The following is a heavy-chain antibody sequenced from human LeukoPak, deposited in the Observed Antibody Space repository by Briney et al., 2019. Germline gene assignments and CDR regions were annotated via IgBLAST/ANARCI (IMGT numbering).Heavy chain of an antibody. CDR2: ISPNSGGT. J-gene: IGHJ6*03. CDR3: ARDGPNPSPWTVGATYYYMDV. V-gene: IGHV1-2*02. CDR1: GYTFTGYY. D-gene: IGHD1-26*01. Sequence: ASVKVSCKASGYTFTGYYMHWVRQAPGQGLEWMGWISPNSGGTNYAQKFQGRVTMTRDTSISTAYMELSRLRSDDTAVYYCARDGPNPSPWTVGATYYYMDVWGKGTTVTVSS.